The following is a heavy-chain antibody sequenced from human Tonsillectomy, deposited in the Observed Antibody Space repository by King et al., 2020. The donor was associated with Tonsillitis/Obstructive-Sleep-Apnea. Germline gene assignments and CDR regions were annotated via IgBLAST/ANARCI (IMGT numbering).Heavy chain of an antibody. J-gene: IGHJ6*02. D-gene: IGHD1-26*01. CDR3: ARDLSEYSGSLLGYYGMDV. Sequence: QLVQSGGGLVQPGGSLRLSCAASGFTFSSYAMHWVRQAPGKGLEYVSAISSNGGSTYYANSVKGRFTISRDNSKNTLYLQMGSLRAEDMAVYYCARDLSEYSGSLLGYYGMDVWGQGTTVTVSS. CDR2: ISSNGGST. V-gene: IGHV3-64*01. CDR1: GFTFSSYA.